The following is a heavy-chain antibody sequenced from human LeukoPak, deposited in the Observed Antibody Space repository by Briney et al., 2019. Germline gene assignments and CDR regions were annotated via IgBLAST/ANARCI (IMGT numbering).Heavy chain of an antibody. CDR2: IYYSGST. CDR1: GGSISSYY. J-gene: IGHJ6*03. D-gene: IGHD6-19*01. V-gene: IGHV4-59*12. CDR3: ARARGASSGSYYYYYYMDV. Sequence: SETLSLTCTVSGGSISSYYWSWIRQPPGKGLEWIGYIYYSGSTNYNPSLKSRVTISVDTSKNQFSLKLSSVTAADTAVYYCARARGASSGSYYYYYYMDVWGKGTTVTISS.